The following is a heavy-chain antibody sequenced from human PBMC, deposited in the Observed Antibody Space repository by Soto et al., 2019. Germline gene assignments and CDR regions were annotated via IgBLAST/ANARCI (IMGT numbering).Heavy chain of an antibody. V-gene: IGHV3-23*01. CDR1: RFTFSSYA. CDR2: ISGSGGST. CDR3: AKDPYYDILTGYYTLHY. D-gene: IGHD3-9*01. Sequence: GGSLRLSCAASRFTFSSYAMNWVRQAPGKGLEWVSGISGSGGSTYYADSVKGRFSISRDNSKNTLYLQMNSLGAEDTAVYYCAKDPYYDILTGYYTLHYWGQGTQGTVSS. J-gene: IGHJ4*02.